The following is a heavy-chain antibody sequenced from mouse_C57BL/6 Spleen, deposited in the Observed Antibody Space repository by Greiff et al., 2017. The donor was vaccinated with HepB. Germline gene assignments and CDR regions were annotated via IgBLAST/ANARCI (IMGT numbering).Heavy chain of an antibody. CDR3: ARHNLYYAMDY. V-gene: IGHV5-6*01. Sequence: EVQRVESGGGLVKPGGSLKLSCEASGFTFSSYGMPWVRQTPEKGLEWVATISSGGSYTYYPDSVKGRFTISRDNAKNTLYLQMSSLKSEDTAMYYCARHNLYYAMDYWGQGTSVTVSS. J-gene: IGHJ4*01. CDR1: GFTFSSYG. CDR2: ISSGGSYT.